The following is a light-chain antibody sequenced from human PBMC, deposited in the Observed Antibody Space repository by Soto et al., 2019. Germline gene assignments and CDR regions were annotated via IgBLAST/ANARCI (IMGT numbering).Light chain of an antibody. CDR3: QQYGGSSWT. J-gene: IGKJ1*01. CDR1: QRISISY. CDR2: STS. Sequence: EIVLTQSPDTLSLSRGERATLSCRASQRISISYLAWYQQQPGQAPRLLIHSTSTRATGIPDRFSGSGSGTDFTLTISKLEPGDFAVYYCQQYGGSSWTFGLGTKVEI. V-gene: IGKV3-20*01.